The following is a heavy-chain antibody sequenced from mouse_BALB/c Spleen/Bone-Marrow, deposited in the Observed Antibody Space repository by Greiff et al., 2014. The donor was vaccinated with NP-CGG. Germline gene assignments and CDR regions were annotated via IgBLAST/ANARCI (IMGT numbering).Heavy chain of an antibody. CDR3: ARYYYSSIYFDH. J-gene: IGHJ2*01. CDR2: IDPANGNT. CDR1: GFNIKDTY. D-gene: IGHD1-1*01. V-gene: IGHV14-3*02. Sequence: VQLQQSGAELVKPGASVKLSCTASGFNIKDTYMHWVKQRPEQGLEWIGRIDPANGNTKYDPKFQGKATITADTSSNTAYLQLSSLTSKDTAVDYGARYYYSSIYFDHWGQGTTLTVSS.